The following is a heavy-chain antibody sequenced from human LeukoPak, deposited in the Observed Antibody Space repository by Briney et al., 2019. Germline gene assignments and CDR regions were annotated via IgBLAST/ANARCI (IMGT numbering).Heavy chain of an antibody. CDR2: INPSGGST. J-gene: IGHJ3*02. CDR1: GYTFTSYY. CDR3: ARGGLGVDAFDI. D-gene: IGHD1-26*01. V-gene: IGHV1-46*01. Sequence: ASVKVSCKASGYTFTSYYMHWVRQAPGQGLEWMGIINPSGGSTSYAQKLQGRVTMTTDTSTSTAYMELRSLRSDDTAVYYCARGGLGVDAFDIWGQGTMVTVSS.